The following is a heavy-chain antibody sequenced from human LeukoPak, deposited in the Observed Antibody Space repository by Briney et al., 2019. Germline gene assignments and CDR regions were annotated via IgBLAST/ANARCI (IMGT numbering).Heavy chain of an antibody. D-gene: IGHD3-3*01. CDR2: IIPIFRIA. CDR3: ASITTYPEGPY. J-gene: IGHJ4*02. CDR1: GGTFSGYA. Sequence: SVKVSCKASGGTFSGYAISWVRQAAGQGVEGMGRIIPIFRIANYAQKLQGRVTITADKSTSTAYMELSSLRSEDTAVYYCASITTYPEGPYWGQGTLVTVSS. V-gene: IGHV1-69*04.